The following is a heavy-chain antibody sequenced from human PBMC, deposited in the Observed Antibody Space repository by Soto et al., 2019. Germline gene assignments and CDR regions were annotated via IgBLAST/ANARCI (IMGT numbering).Heavy chain of an antibody. CDR3: ARHTLPTRLANWFDP. V-gene: IGHV5-10-1*03. CDR2: IDPSDSYT. CDR1: GYSFTTYW. D-gene: IGHD3-9*01. Sequence: EVQLVQSGAEVKKPGESLRISCTGSGYSFTTYWISWVRQMPGKGLEWMGRIDPSDSYTKYSPSFQGHVTMSADKSISTAYLQWSSLKASDTAIYYCARHTLPTRLANWFDPWGQGTLVTVSS. J-gene: IGHJ5*02.